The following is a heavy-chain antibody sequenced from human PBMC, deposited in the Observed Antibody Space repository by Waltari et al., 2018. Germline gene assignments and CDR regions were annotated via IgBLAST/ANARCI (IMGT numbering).Heavy chain of an antibody. J-gene: IGHJ4*02. CDR2: IYYTGTP. D-gene: IGHD3-3*01. CDR3: ARHINFWSGYYFDS. Sequence: QLQLQESGPQLVKPSETLSLTCTVSGASLDNTTHYWGWVRQPPGKGLEWIGSIYYTGTPYHNPSLKSRMTISADTPKTQFSLRLSSVTAADTAVYYCARHINFWSGYYFDSWGQGTLVTVSS. V-gene: IGHV4-39*01. CDR1: GASLDNTTHY.